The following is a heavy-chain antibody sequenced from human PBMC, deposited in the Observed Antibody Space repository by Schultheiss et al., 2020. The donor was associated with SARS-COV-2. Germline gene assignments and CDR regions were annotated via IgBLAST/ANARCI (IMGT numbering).Heavy chain of an antibody. J-gene: IGHJ6*02. CDR3: ARVSVAGYYYYGMDV. D-gene: IGHD6-19*01. CDR2: IYSGGST. CDR1: GFTVSSNY. Sequence: GGSLRLSCAASGFTVSSNYMSWVRQAPGKGLEWVSVIYSGGSTYYADSVKGRFTISRDNSKNTLYLQMNSLRAEDTAVYYCARVSVAGYYYYGMDVWGQGTTVTVS. V-gene: IGHV3-66*01.